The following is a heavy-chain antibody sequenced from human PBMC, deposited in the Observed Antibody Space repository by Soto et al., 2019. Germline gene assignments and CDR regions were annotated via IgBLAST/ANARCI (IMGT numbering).Heavy chain of an antibody. CDR2: IYHSGSS. D-gene: IGHD5-18*01. Sequence: SETLSLTCTVSGGSISSYYWSWIRQPPGKGLEWIGYIYHSGSSNYNPSLKSRVTILLDTSKNQLSLKLSSVTAADTAVYYCVCFFSGVYSYGFYSYVRAVWARGTRAPLSS. V-gene: IGHV4-59*08. CDR1: GGSISSYY. J-gene: IGHJ6*02. CDR3: VCFFSGVYSYGFYSYVRAV.